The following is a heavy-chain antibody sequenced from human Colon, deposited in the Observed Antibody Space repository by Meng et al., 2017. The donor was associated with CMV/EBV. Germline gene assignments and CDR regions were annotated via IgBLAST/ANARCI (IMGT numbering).Heavy chain of an antibody. CDR2: ISGSGERT. J-gene: IGHJ4*02. CDR3: DGSDF. D-gene: IGHD5-24*01. Sequence: GESLKISCAASGFTFSSFAMSWARQAPGKGLEWVSTISGSGERTHYAGSVKGRFTISRDNSKSTLYLQMNRLTAEDTAVYYCDGSDFWGQGTLVTVSS. V-gene: IGHV3-23*01. CDR1: GFTFSSFA.